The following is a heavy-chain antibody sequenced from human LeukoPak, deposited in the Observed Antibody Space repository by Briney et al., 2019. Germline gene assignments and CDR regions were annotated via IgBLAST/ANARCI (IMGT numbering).Heavy chain of an antibody. CDR3: ARQTAMGRSGDY. D-gene: IGHD5-18*01. CDR1: GYSFTSYW. CDR2: IDPSDSET. J-gene: IGHJ4*02. V-gene: IGHV5-51*01. Sequence: LGESLKITCKASGYSFTSYWIGWVRQMPGKGLELMGIIDPSDSETRYTPSFQGQVTISADKSLSTAYLQWNSLQASDTAMYYCARQTAMGRSGDYWGQGTLVTGSS.